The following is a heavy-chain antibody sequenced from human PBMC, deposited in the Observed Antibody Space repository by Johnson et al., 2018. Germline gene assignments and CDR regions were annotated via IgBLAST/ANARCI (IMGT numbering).Heavy chain of an antibody. CDR2: ISYDGSNK. J-gene: IGHJ1*01. Sequence: QVQLVESGGGVVQPGRSLRLSCAASGFTFSSYGMHWVRQAPGKGLEWVAVISYDGSNKYYADSVKGRFTISRDNSKNTLFLQMNSLRAEDTAVYYCAREGGSSRYYYGSAEYFQHWGQGTLGTVSS. CDR1: GFTFSSYG. D-gene: IGHD3-22*01. CDR3: AREGGSSRYYYGSAEYFQH. V-gene: IGHV3-30*03.